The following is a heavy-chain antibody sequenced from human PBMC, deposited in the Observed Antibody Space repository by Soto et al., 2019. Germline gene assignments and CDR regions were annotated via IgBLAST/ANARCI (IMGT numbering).Heavy chain of an antibody. CDR3: AKASAARPYFDY. CDR1: GFTFSSYA. D-gene: IGHD6-6*01. J-gene: IGHJ4*02. V-gene: IGHV3-23*01. Sequence: GVSLRLSCAASGFTFSSYAMSWVRQAPGKGLEWVSAISGSGGSTYYADSVKGRFTISRDNSKNTLYLQVNSLRAEDTAVYYCAKASAARPYFDYWGQGTLVTVSS. CDR2: ISGSGGST.